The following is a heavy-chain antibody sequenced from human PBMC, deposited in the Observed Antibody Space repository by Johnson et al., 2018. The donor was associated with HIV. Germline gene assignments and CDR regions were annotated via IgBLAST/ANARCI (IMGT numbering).Heavy chain of an antibody. D-gene: IGHD3-22*01. CDR2: ISFDGSNK. Sequence: MQLVESGGGVVQPGRSLRLSCAASGFTFSNYPMHWVRQAPGKGLEWVAVISFDGSNKYYADSVKGRFTISRDNSKNTLYLQMNSLRAEDTALYYCARDWDYYDASGYYYANMVDAFDVWGQGTVVTVSS. J-gene: IGHJ3*01. CDR3: ARDWDYYDASGYYYANMVDAFDV. V-gene: IGHV3-30*04. CDR1: GFTFSNYP.